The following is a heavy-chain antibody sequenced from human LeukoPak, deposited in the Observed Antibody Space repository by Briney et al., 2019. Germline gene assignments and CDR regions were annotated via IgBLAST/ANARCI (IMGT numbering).Heavy chain of an antibody. CDR2: ISAYNGNT. D-gene: IGHD2-2*01. J-gene: IGHJ4*02. V-gene: IGHV1-18*04. CDR3: AKGDIVVVPAAMPFDY. Sequence: GASVKVSRKASGYTFTSYGISWVRQAPGQGLEWMGWISAYNGNTNYAQKFQGRVTITADESTSTAYMELSSLRSEDTAVYYCAKGDIVVVPAAMPFDYWGQGTLVTVSS. CDR1: GYTFTSYG.